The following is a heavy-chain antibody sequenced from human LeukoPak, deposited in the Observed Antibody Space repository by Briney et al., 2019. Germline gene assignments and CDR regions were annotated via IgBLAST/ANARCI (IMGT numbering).Heavy chain of an antibody. V-gene: IGHV3-48*02. Sequence: GGSLRLSCAASGFTFSSYSMNWVRQAPGKGLEWVSYISSSSSTIYYADSVKGRFTISRDNAKNSLYLQMNSLRDEDTAVYYCARDLVAVTCGDYVGYWGQGTLVTVSS. J-gene: IGHJ4*02. CDR2: ISSSSSTI. D-gene: IGHD2-8*02. CDR1: GFTFSSYS. CDR3: ARDLVAVTCGDYVGY.